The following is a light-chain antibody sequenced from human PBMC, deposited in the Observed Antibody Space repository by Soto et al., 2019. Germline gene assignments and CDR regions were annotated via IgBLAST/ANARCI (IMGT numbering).Light chain of an antibody. CDR1: QSVNNN. V-gene: IGKV3-15*01. J-gene: IGKJ1*01. Sequence: ETLMTQSPATLSVSPGERATLSCRASQSVNNNLAWYQQKLGQAPRVLIYGASTRATGIPARFTGSGSGTEFILNITSLQSEDSAVYYCQESTTWPWTFGQGTKVEFK. CDR3: QESTTWPWT. CDR2: GAS.